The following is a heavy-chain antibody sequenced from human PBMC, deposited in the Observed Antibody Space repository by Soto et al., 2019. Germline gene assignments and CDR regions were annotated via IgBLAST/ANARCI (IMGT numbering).Heavy chain of an antibody. D-gene: IGHD2-15*01. V-gene: IGHV1-8*01. Sequence: GASVKVSCKASGYTFTNYDINWVRQATGQGPEWMGWMNPHSGNTGYAQKFQGRITMTRDTSIRTAYMELSSLTSDDTAVYYCATYCSGGSCYVYWGQGTPVTVSS. CDR1: GYTFTNYD. CDR3: ATYCSGGSCYVY. J-gene: IGHJ4*02. CDR2: MNPHSGNT.